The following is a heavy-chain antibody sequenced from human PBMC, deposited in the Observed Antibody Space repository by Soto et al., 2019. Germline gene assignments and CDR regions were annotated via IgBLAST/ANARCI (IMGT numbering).Heavy chain of an antibody. Sequence: EVQLVESGGGLVQPGGSLRLSCVASGFTFDYYWMHWVRQAPGEGLMWVSRLQTDGSHPDYADSVKGRFTISRDNAKNELYLQMNNLRAVHPDVYHCARGGDPDSGGQGSLVNVSS. V-gene: IGHV3-74*01. D-gene: IGHD2-21*02. CDR1: GFTFDYYW. J-gene: IGHJ4*02. CDR2: LQTDGSHP. CDR3: ARGGDPDS.